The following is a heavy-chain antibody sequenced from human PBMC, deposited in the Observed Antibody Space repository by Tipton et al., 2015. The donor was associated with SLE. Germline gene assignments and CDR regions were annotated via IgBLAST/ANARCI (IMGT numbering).Heavy chain of an antibody. CDR1: GGSISSHY. D-gene: IGHD2-15*01. J-gene: IGHJ4*02. Sequence: TLYLTCSVSGGSISSHYWSWFRQPPGKGLEWIGYIYYSGNTKYNPSLKSRVTISLDTSRTQFSLKLSSVTAADTAVYYCARGSVVADDFWGQGTLVTVSS. V-gene: IGHV4-59*11. CDR2: IYYSGNT. CDR3: ARGSVVADDF.